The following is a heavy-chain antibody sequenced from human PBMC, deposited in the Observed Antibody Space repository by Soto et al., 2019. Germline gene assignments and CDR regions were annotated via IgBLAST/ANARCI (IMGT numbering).Heavy chain of an antibody. CDR2: IIPIFGTA. D-gene: IGHD1-1*01. CDR1: GVTFSSYA. Sequence: ASVKVSFKASGVTFSSYAISWLRHAPGQGLEWMGGIIPIFGTANYAQKFQGRVTITADKSTSTAYMELSSLRSEDTAVYYCARSAPAGNHYYYGMDVWGQGTTVTVSS. J-gene: IGHJ6*02. V-gene: IGHV1-69*06. CDR3: ARSAPAGNHYYYGMDV.